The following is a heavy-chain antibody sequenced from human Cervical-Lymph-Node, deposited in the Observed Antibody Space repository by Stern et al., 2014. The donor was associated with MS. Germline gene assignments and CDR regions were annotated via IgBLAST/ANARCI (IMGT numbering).Heavy chain of an antibody. CDR3: AKATTVTSYYCDF. CDR1: GFTFSSYG. V-gene: IGHV3-30*18. CDR2: ISDDGINK. D-gene: IGHD4-17*01. Sequence: VQLVESGGGVVQPGRSLRLSCAASGFTFSSYGMHWVRQAPGKGPEWASVISDDGINKYYADSVRGRFTIARDNSRKTLFLQMNSLSAEDTAVYYCAKATTVTSYYCDFWGQGTLVTVSS. J-gene: IGHJ4*02.